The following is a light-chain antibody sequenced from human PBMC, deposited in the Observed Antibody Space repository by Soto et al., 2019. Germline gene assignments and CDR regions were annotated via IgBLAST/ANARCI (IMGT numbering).Light chain of an antibody. CDR3: LQLYNYPRT. V-gene: IGKV1-9*01. CDR2: AAY. Sequence: DIQLTQSPSFLSASVGDRVTITCRASQGIRSYLAWYQQEPGKAPKLLVYAAYTLQSGVPSRFSGSGSGTEFTLTISSLQPEDFATDYCLQLYNYPRTFGQGTKLEIK. CDR1: QGIRSY. J-gene: IGKJ2*02.